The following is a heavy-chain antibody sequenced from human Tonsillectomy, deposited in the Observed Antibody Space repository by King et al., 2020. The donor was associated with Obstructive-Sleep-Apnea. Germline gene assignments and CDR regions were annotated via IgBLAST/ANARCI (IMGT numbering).Heavy chain of an antibody. CDR1: GGSISNYY. CDR2: MYYSGNT. J-gene: IGHJ4*02. CDR3: ARHRGVEDYGGYGDYFDY. V-gene: IGHV4-59*08. Sequence: QLQESGPGLVKPSETLSLTCTVSGGSISNYYWSWIRQPPGKGMEWIGYMYYSGNTNFNPSLKSRVTISADTSKIQFSPRRSSVTAADTAVYYCARHRGVEDYGGYGDYFDYWGQGTLVTVSS. D-gene: IGHD5-12*01.